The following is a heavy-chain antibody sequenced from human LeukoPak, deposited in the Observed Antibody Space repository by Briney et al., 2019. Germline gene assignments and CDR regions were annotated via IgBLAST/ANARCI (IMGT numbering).Heavy chain of an antibody. CDR1: GGSFSGYY. D-gene: IGHD6-19*01. Sequence: SETLSLTCAVYGGSFSGYYWSWIRQPPGKGLEWIGEINHSGSTNYNPSLKSRVTISVDTSKNQFSLKLSSVTAADTAVYYCARRGYSSGWYYFDYWGQGTLVTVSS. J-gene: IGHJ4*02. CDR2: INHSGST. V-gene: IGHV4-34*01. CDR3: ARRGYSSGWYYFDY.